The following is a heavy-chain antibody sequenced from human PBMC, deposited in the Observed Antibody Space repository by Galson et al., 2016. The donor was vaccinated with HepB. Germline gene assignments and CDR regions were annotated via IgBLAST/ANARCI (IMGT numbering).Heavy chain of an antibody. J-gene: IGHJ4*02. V-gene: IGHV6-1*01. CDR2: TFYRSNWQT. CDR1: GDSVSSNIAG. D-gene: IGHD3-3*01. CDR3: ARSYLLGRGFGW. Sequence: CAISGDSVSSNIAGWYWTRQSPSRGLEWLGRTFYRSNWQTDYAESVRSRITINADTSKNQFSLHLSSVTPEDTAVYYCARSYLLGRGFGWWGQGTLVTVSS.